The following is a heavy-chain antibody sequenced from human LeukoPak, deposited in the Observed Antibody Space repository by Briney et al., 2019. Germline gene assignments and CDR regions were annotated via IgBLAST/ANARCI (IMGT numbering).Heavy chain of an antibody. CDR1: GYTFTGYY. CDR2: INPNSGGT. Sequence: GASVKVSCKASGYTFTGYYMHWVRQAPGQGLEWMGWINPNSGGTNYAQKFQGRVTMTRDTSISTAYMELSRLRSDDTAVYYCATPWCGGDCPPYYFYYYVDVWGTGTTVTVSS. D-gene: IGHD2-21*02. CDR3: ATPWCGGDCPPYYFYYYVDV. V-gene: IGHV1-2*02. J-gene: IGHJ6*03.